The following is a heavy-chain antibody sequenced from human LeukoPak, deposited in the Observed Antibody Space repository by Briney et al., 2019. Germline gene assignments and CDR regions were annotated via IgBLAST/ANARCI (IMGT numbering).Heavy chain of an antibody. CDR1: GGSISSFY. D-gene: IGHD2-15*01. V-gene: IGHV4-59*01. Sequence: SETLSLTCTVSGGSISSFYWSWIRHPPGRGLEWVGYIYYRGSTNYNPSLKSRVTISVDTSKNQYSLKLTSVTPADTAVYYCASRYCSGGSCYSSWFDPWGQGTLVTVSS. CDR2: IYYRGST. J-gene: IGHJ5*02. CDR3: ASRYCSGGSCYSSWFDP.